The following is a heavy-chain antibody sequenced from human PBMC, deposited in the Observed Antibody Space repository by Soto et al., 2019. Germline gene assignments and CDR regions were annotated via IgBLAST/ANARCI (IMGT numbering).Heavy chain of an antibody. CDR3: ARAISSGWFDY. CDR2: ISSSGSTI. J-gene: IGHJ4*02. V-gene: IGHV3-48*03. D-gene: IGHD6-19*01. Sequence: EVQLVESGGGLVQPGGSLRLSCAASGFTFSSYEMNWVRQAPGKGLEWVSYISSSGSTIYYADSVKGRFTISRDNAENSLYLQMNSLRAEDTAVYYCARAISSGWFDYWGQGTLVTVSS. CDR1: GFTFSSYE.